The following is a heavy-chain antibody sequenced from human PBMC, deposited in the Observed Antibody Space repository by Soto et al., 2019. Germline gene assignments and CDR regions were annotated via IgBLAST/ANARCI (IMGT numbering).Heavy chain of an antibody. CDR3: TRAAIKEELLDY. D-gene: IGHD1-26*01. CDR1: GFTFNNYG. J-gene: IGHJ4*02. V-gene: IGHV3-33*01. CDR2: IWHDGSNK. Sequence: QVQLVESGGGVVQPGRSLRLSCAASGFTFNNYGMHWVRQAPGKGLEWVALIWHDGSNKGYADSVKGRFTISRDNSKNTLNLQMNSLRVEDTAVYYCTRAAIKEELLDYWGQGTQVTVSS.